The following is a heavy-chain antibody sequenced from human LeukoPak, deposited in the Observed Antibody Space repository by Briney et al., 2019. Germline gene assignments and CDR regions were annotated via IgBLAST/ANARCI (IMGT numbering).Heavy chain of an antibody. D-gene: IGHD3-22*01. CDR3: ARDPDDSSGYSS. Sequence: GGSLRLSCAASGFTFSSNYMSWVRQAPGKGLEWVSVIYSGGSTYYADSVKGRFTISRDNSKNTLYLQMNSLRAEDTAVYYCARDPDDSSGYSSWGQGTLVTVSS. CDR1: GFTFSSNY. J-gene: IGHJ5*02. CDR2: IYSGGST. V-gene: IGHV3-53*01.